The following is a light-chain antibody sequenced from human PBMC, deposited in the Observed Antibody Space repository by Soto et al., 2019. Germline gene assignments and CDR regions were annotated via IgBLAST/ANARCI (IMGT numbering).Light chain of an antibody. V-gene: IGKV3D-15*01. J-gene: IGKJ1*01. CDR1: QSVSSN. Sequence: EIVMTQSPATLSVSPGERATLSCRASQSVSSNLAWYQQKPGQAPRLLIYGASTRATGIPARFSGSGSGTEFTLTISSLQSEDFAVYYCQQYNNWPPRRTFGQGTKVDNK. CDR2: GAS. CDR3: QQYNNWPPRRT.